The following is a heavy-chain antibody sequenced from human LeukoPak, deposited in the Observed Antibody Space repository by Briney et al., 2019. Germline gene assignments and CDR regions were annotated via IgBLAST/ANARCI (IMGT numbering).Heavy chain of an antibody. Sequence: SETLSLTCTVSGGSIRSSDYYWGWIRQPPGKGLEWIGSIYHTGSTYYNPSLRSRVTVSVDTHKNQFSLKVTSLTAADTAVYYCGGYWSEAFDIWGQGTMVTVSS. D-gene: IGHD3-22*01. J-gene: IGHJ3*02. CDR1: GGSIRSSDYY. CDR3: GGYWSEAFDI. CDR2: IYHTGST. V-gene: IGHV4-39*07.